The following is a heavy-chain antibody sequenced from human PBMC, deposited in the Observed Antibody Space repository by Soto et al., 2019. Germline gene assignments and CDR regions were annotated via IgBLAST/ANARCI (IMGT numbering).Heavy chain of an antibody. CDR3: VRDLNGSGDY. Sequence: KPSETLSLTCTVSGGSTTSDYWSWIRQPPGKGLEWLGYIFHSLGAKYNPSLGSRGTISLDTSKNQPSLSLRSVTAADTAIYFCVRDLNGSGDYWGQIPLVTVSS. D-gene: IGHD3-10*01. CDR2: IFHSLGA. V-gene: IGHV4-59*01. CDR1: GGSTTSDY. J-gene: IGHJ4*02.